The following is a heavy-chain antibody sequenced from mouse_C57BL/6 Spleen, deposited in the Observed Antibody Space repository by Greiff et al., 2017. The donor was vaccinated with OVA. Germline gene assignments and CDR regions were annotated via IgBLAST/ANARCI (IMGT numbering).Heavy chain of an antibody. D-gene: IGHD2-5*01. V-gene: IGHV1-80*01. Sequence: QVQLQQSGAELVKPGASVKISCKASGYAFSSYWMNWVKQRPGKGLEWIGQIYPGDGDTNYNGKFKGKATLTADKSSSTAYMQLSSLTSEDSAVYFCARSNSNYLPFAYWGQGTLVTVSA. CDR3: ARSNSNYLPFAY. CDR1: GYAFSSYW. CDR2: IYPGDGDT. J-gene: IGHJ3*01.